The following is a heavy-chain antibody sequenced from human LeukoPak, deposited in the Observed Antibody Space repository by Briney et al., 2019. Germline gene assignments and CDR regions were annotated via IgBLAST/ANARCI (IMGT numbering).Heavy chain of an antibody. V-gene: IGHV5-51*01. J-gene: IGHJ4*02. CDR2: IYPGDSDT. CDR1: GYSFTSYW. CDR3: ARLSGVDYDILTGYSRYFDY. Sequence: GESLKISCKCSGYSFTSYWIGWVRQRPGKGLEWMGIIYPGDSDTRYSPSFQGQVTISADKSISTAYLQWSSLKASDTAMYYCARLSGVDYDILTGYSRYFDYWGQGTLVTVSS. D-gene: IGHD3-9*01.